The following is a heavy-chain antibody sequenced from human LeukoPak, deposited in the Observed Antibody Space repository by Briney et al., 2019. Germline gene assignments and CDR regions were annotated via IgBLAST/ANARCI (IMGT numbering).Heavy chain of an antibody. J-gene: IGHJ4*02. CDR3: ARSFVSYYYDSSGYPALDY. D-gene: IGHD3-22*01. V-gene: IGHV3-21*01. CDR2: ISSSSSYI. CDR1: GFTFSSYG. Sequence: PGGSLRLSCAASGFTFSSYGMHWVRQAPGKGLEWVSSISSSSSYIYYADSVKGRFTISRDNAKNSLYLQMNSLRAEDTAVYYCARSFVSYYYDSSGYPALDYWGQGTLVTVSS.